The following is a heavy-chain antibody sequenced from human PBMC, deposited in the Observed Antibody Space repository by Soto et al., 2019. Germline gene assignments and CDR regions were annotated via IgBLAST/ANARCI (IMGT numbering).Heavy chain of an antibody. CDR1: GFTFDDYT. CDR3: EKDGPMGAFDI. CDR2: ISWDGGST. V-gene: IGHV3-43*01. Sequence: GGSLRLSCAASGFTFDDYTMHWVRQAPGKGLEWVSLISWDGGSTYYADSVKGRFTISRDNSKNSLYLQMNSLRTEDTALYYSEKDGPMGAFDIWGQGTMVTVSS. J-gene: IGHJ3*02.